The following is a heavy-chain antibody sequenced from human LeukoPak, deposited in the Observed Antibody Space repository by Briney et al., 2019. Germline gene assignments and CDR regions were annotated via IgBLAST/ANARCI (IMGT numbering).Heavy chain of an antibody. CDR2: MNPNSGNT. J-gene: IGHJ4*02. V-gene: IGHV1-8*03. Sequence: GASVKVSCKASGYTFTSYDIHWVRQATRQGLEWMGWMNPNSGNTAYAQKFQGRVTITRNTSISTAYMELSSLRSEDTAVYYCAREDYYDSGSSDYWGQGTLVTVSS. CDR3: AREDYYDSGSSDY. CDR1: GYTFTSYD. D-gene: IGHD3-22*01.